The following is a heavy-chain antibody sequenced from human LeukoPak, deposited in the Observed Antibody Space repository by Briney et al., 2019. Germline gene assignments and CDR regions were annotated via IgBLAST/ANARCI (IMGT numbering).Heavy chain of an antibody. J-gene: IGHJ6*02. V-gene: IGHV1-18*01. CDR1: GYTFISYG. CDR3: ARGEDTYYYYYGMDV. Sequence: ASVTVSCKASGYTFISYGISWVRQGPGQGLEWMGWISAYNGNTNYAQKLQGRVTMTTDTSTSTAYMELSSLRSDDTAVYYCARGEDTYYYYYGMDVWGQGTTVTVSS. CDR2: ISAYNGNT.